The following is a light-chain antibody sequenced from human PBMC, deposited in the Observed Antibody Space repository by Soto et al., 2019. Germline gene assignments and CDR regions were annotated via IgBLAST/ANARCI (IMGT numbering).Light chain of an antibody. V-gene: IGLV2-14*01. J-gene: IGLJ2*01. CDR1: SSDVGAYNY. Sequence: QSALAQPASVSGSPGQSITISCTGTSSDVGAYNYVSWYHQHHPGKAPELIIYDVTDRPSVVSTRFSGSKSGNTASLTISGLQAEDEGDYYCSSYTTIQTVIFGGGTKVTVL. CDR2: DVT. CDR3: SSYTTIQTVI.